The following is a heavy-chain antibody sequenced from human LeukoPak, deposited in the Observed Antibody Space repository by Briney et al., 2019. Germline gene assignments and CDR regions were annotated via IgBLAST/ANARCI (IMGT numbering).Heavy chain of an antibody. CDR2: ISGSGGST. CDR3: ARESRREGYNPAYYYYYYMDV. V-gene: IGHV3-23*01. J-gene: IGHJ6*03. D-gene: IGHD5-24*01. Sequence: GGSLRLSCAASGFTFSSYGMSWVRQAPGKGLEWVSAISGSGGSTYYADSVKGRFTISRDNSKNTLYLQMNSLRAEDTAVYYCARESRREGYNPAYYYYYYMDVWGKGTTVTVS. CDR1: GFTFSSYG.